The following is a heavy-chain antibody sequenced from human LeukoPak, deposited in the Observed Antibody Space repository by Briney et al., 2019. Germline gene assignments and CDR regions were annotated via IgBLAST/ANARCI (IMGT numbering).Heavy chain of an antibody. V-gene: IGHV1-2*02. Sequence: ASVKVSCKASGYTFTGYYMHWVRQAPGQGLEWMGWINPNRGGTNYAQKFQGRVTMTRDTSISTAYMELSRLTSDDTAVYYCARGIAARRFDYWGQGTLVTVSS. CDR3: ARGIAARRFDY. CDR2: INPNRGGT. D-gene: IGHD6-6*01. J-gene: IGHJ4*02. CDR1: GYTFTGYY.